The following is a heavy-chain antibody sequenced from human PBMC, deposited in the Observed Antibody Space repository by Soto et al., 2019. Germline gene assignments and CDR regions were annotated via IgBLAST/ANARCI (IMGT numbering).Heavy chain of an antibody. D-gene: IGHD5-12*01. CDR2: IVPLFGTP. CDR3: ASERVAEMATGGYFDN. CDR1: GGTFSDLA. Sequence: QVHLVQSGAEVKKPGSSVKVSCKTSGGTFSDLAFSWVRQAPRQGLEWVGGIVPLFGTPDYAQKVQGRVTINADESSSTVYMELRSLRSEDTAVYYCASERVAEMATGGYFDNWGQGTLVTVSS. J-gene: IGHJ4*02. V-gene: IGHV1-69*01.